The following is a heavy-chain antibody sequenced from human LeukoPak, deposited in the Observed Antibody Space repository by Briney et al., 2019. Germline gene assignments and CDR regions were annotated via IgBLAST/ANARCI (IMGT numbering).Heavy chain of an antibody. CDR3: ARATGTTEIDY. J-gene: IGHJ4*02. CDR2: IYSSGNT. D-gene: IGHD1-1*01. V-gene: IGHV4-4*07. Sequence: SETLSLTCTVSGGSISGHYWSWIRQPAGKGLEWIGRIYSSGNTDYNPSLKSRVTLSVDTSKNQFSLKLNSVTAADTAVYYCARATGTTEIDYWGQGTLVTVSS. CDR1: GGSISGHY.